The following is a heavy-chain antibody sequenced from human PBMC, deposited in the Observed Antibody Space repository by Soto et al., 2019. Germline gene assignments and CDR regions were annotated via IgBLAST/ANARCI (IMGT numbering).Heavy chain of an antibody. CDR2: IYYCGRT. V-gene: IGHV4-31*03. Sequence: QVQLQESGPGLVKPSQTLSLTCTVSGGSISSGGYYWNWIRQHPGKGLEWIGYIYYCGRTYYNPSLKSRVTVAVDTSRNQFSLKLSSVTAADTAVYYCARGGYSYARALDSWGLGTLVTVSS. J-gene: IGHJ4*02. CDR1: GGSISSGGYY. CDR3: ARGGYSYARALDS. D-gene: IGHD5-18*01.